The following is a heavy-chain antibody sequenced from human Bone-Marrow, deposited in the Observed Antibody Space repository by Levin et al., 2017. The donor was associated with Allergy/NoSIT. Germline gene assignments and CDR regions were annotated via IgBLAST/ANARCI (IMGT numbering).Heavy chain of an antibody. D-gene: IGHD2-15*01. V-gene: IGHV3-74*01. J-gene: IGHJ3*02. CDR3: ARAGGYCSGGSCLYGVAFDI. CDR2: INSDGSST. Sequence: GESLKISCAASGFTFSSYWMHWVRQAPGKGLVWVSRINSDGSSTSYADSVKGRFTISRDNAKNTLYLQMNSLRAEDTAVYYCARAGGYCSGGSCLYGVAFDIWGQGTMVTVSS. CDR1: GFTFSSYW.